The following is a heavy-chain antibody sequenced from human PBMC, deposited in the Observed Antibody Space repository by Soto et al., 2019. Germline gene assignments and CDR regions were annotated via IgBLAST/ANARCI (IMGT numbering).Heavy chain of an antibody. V-gene: IGHV4-34*01. CDR1: GGSFSDYY. CDR3: ARKPIYHFFAGYYSVDY. CDR2: INHSGTT. Sequence: QVQLRQWGAGLLKPSETLSLTCAVFGGSFSDYYWTWIRQPPGKGLEWIGEINHSGTTSYNPSLKSRLTITVDTSNNQFSLTLSSVTAADTAVYYCARKPIYHFFAGYYSVDYWGQGTLVTVSS. D-gene: IGHD3-9*01. J-gene: IGHJ4*02.